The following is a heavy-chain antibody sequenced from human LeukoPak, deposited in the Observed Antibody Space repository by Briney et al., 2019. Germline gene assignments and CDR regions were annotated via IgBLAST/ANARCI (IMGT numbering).Heavy chain of an antibody. CDR3: ARAIFGVVTLYYFDY. CDR1: GFTFSSYW. Sequence: PGGSLRLSCAASGFTFSSYWMSWVRQAPGKGLEWISYISTSGSTIYYADSVKGRFTISRDNAKNSLYLQMNSLRAEDTAVYYCARAIFGVVTLYYFDYRGQGTLVTVSS. V-gene: IGHV3-48*04. J-gene: IGHJ4*02. CDR2: ISTSGSTI. D-gene: IGHD3-3*01.